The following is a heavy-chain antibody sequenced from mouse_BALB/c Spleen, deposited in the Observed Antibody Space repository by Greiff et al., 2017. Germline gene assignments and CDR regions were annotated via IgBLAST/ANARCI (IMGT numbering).Heavy chain of an antibody. V-gene: IGHV5-12-1*01. CDR2: ISSGGGST. CDR3: ARHNYGNCYAMDY. CDR1: GFAFSSYD. Sequence: EVHLVESGGGLVKPGGSLKLSCAASGFAFSSYDMSWVRQTPEKRLEWVAYISSGGGSTYYPDTVKGRFTISRDNAKNTLYLQMSSLKSEDTAMYYCARHNYGNCYAMDYWGQGTSVTVSS. J-gene: IGHJ4*01. D-gene: IGHD2-1*01.